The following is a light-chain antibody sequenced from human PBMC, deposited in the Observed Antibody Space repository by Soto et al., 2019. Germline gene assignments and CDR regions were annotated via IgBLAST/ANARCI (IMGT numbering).Light chain of an antibody. CDR1: SSDIGGHNY. Sequence: QSVLTQPASVSGSPGQSITISCTGSSSDIGGHNYVSWYQHHPGKAPKLMIFDVSSRPSGVSNRFSGSKSGNTASLTISGLQAEDEADYYCGSYATSGTPYVFATGTKVTVL. J-gene: IGLJ1*01. CDR3: GSYATSGTPYV. CDR2: DVS. V-gene: IGLV2-14*03.